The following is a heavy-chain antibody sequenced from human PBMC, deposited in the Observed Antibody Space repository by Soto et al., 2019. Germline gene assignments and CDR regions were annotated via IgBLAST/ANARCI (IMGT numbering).Heavy chain of an antibody. D-gene: IGHD3-22*01. V-gene: IGHV3-23*01. J-gene: IGHJ6*02. Sequence: GGSLRLSCAASGFTLNSYAMNWVRQAPGKGLEWVSGISARGEKTYYADSVKGRFTISRDNSKNTVYLQMNSLRAKDTAVFYCAKALPMYYYDSSGYSDYYYDMDVWGQGTTVTISS. CDR1: GFTLNSYA. CDR2: ISARGEKT. CDR3: AKALPMYYYDSSGYSDYYYDMDV.